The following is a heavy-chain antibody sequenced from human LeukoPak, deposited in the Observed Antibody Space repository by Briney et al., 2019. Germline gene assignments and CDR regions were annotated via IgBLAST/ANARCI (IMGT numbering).Heavy chain of an antibody. CDR1: GGSIAIRNYY. J-gene: IGHJ5*02. Sequence: KTSETLSLTCAVSGGSIAIRNYYWTWIRQSPEKGLEWIGEINHGGLTSYNPSLESRLTLLVDTSKNQFSLNLRSVTAADTAVYFCARARAFVWGSYRYIPYYFDPWGQGTLVTVSS. CDR3: ARARAFVWGSYRYIPYYFDP. CDR2: INHGGLT. D-gene: IGHD3-16*02. V-gene: IGHV4-34*01.